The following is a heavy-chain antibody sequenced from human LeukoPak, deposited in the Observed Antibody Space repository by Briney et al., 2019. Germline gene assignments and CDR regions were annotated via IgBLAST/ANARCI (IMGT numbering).Heavy chain of an antibody. CDR3: AKSHGDYVWGSYPSAFDI. CDR1: GFTFSSYA. J-gene: IGHJ3*02. D-gene: IGHD3-16*01. V-gene: IGHV3-23*01. Sequence: AGGSLRLSCAASGFTFSSYAMSWVRQAPGKGLEWVSAISGSGGSTYYADSVKGRFTISRDNSKNTLYLQMNSLRAEDTAVYYCAKSHGDYVWGSYPSAFDIWGRGTMVTVPS. CDR2: ISGSGGST.